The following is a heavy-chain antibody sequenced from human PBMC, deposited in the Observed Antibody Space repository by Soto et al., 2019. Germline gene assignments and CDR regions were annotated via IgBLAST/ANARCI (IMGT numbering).Heavy chain of an antibody. Sequence: QVQLVQSGAELTQPGSSLKVSCTTSGGSFNSFSFTWVRQAPGQGPEWVGRIIPVLGLTADAQKFQGRITMSADKSRSTAYRELSGLTSEDTAVDYCATEKDNTYEVRGQGTLVTVAA. V-gene: IGHV1-69*08. CDR3: ATEKDNTYEV. D-gene: IGHD5-12*01. CDR1: GGSFNSFS. CDR2: IIPVLGLT. J-gene: IGHJ4*02.